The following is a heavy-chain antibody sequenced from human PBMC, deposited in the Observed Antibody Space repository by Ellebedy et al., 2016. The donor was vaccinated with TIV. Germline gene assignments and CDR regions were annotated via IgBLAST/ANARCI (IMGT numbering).Heavy chain of an antibody. J-gene: IGHJ4*02. CDR1: GGSISGYY. CDR2: INHSGST. Sequence: MPSETLSLTCTVSGGSISGYYWSWIRQPPGKGLEWIGEINHSGSTNYNPSLKSRVTISVDTSKNHFSLKLSSVTAADTAVYFCARFYCGGDSSPDKGYFDYWGQGTLVTVSS. D-gene: IGHD2-21*02. CDR3: ARFYCGGDSSPDKGYFDY. V-gene: IGHV4-34*01.